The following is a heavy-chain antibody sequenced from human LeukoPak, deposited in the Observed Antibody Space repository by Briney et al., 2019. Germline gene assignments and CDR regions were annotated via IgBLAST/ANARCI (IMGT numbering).Heavy chain of an antibody. CDR3: ARDSNTVTTSDFDY. CDR2: ISYDGSNK. D-gene: IGHD4-17*01. V-gene: IGHV3-30-3*01. CDR1: GFTFSSYA. Sequence: PGGSLRLSCAASGFTFSSYAMHWVRQAPGKGLEWVAVISYDGSNKYYADSVKGRFTISRDNSKNTLYLQMNSLRAEDTAVYYCARDSNTVTTSDFDYWGQGTLVTVSS. J-gene: IGHJ4*02.